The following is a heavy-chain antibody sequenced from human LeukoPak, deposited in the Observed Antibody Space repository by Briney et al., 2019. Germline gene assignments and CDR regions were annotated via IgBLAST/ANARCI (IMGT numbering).Heavy chain of an antibody. V-gene: IGHV3-23*01. CDR2: ISDSGSST. Sequence: RGSLRLSXAASGLTFSSYAMSWVRQAPGKGLEWVSAISDSGSSTYYADSVKGRFTISRDNSKNTLYLQMNSLRTEDTAVYYCAGKSPGWSMAFDHWGQGTLVTVSS. CDR3: AGKSPGWSMAFDH. CDR1: GLTFSSYA. J-gene: IGHJ4*02. D-gene: IGHD2-8*01.